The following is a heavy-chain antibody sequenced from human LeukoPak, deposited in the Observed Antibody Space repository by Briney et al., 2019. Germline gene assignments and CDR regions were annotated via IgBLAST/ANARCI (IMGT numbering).Heavy chain of an antibody. V-gene: IGHV1-18*01. D-gene: IGHD6-19*01. Sequence: ASVKVSCKASGYTFTSYGISWVRQAPGQRLEWMGWISAYNSNTNYAQKKLQGRVTMTTDTSTSTAYMELRSLRSDDTAVYYCARDLRRDTSGWNSQAVLDYWGQGTLVTVSS. J-gene: IGHJ4*02. CDR3: ARDLRRDTSGWNSQAVLDY. CDR2: ISAYNSNT. CDR1: GYTFTSYG.